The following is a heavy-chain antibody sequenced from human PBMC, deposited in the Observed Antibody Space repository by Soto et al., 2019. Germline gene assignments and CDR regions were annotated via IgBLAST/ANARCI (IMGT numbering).Heavy chain of an antibody. V-gene: IGHV3-30*03. CDR3: VVPAAINYYYMDV. J-gene: IGHJ6*03. CDR1: GCTFSSYG. CDR2: ISYDGSNK. Sequence: QVQLVESGGGVVQPGRSLRLSCAASGCTFSSYGMHWVRQAPGKGLEWVAVISYDGSNKYYADSVKGRFTISRDNSKNTLYLQMNSLRAEDTAVYYCVVPAAINYYYMDVGGKGTTVTVSS. D-gene: IGHD2-2*02.